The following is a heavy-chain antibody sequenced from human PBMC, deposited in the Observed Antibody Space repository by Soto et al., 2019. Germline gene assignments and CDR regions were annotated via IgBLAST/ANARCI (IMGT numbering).Heavy chain of an antibody. J-gene: IGHJ4*01. Sequence: SETLSLTGTVSGASNTSGGYYWSWIRQHPETGLECLGHIYNTGNAYYNPSLKSRVTISIDTSEDQFSLKVGSVTAADTAVYFCARGYSGYDYNFDYWGQGIPVTVSS. D-gene: IGHD5-12*01. CDR2: IYNTGNA. CDR3: ARGYSGYDYNFDY. CDR1: GASNTSGGYY. V-gene: IGHV4-31*03.